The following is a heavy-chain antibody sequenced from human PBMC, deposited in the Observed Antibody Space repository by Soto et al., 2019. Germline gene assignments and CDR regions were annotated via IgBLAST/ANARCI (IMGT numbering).Heavy chain of an antibody. D-gene: IGHD3-22*01. CDR1: GYTFTGYY. Sequence: ASVKVSCKASGYTFTGYYMHWVRQAPGQGLEWMGWINPNSGGTNYAQKFQGWVTMTRDTSISTAYMELSRLRSDDTAVYYCARLSNYYDSSGLLYWGQGTLVTVSS. CDR3: ARLSNYYDSSGLLY. V-gene: IGHV1-2*04. J-gene: IGHJ4*02. CDR2: INPNSGGT.